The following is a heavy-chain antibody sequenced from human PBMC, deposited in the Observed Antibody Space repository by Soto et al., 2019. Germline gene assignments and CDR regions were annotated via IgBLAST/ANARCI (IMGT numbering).Heavy chain of an antibody. CDR3: ARFPLWFGELDY. CDR1: GASIGSGSYS. V-gene: IGHV4-30-2*01. CDR2: LHHSGDP. J-gene: IGHJ4*02. Sequence: QLQLQESGSGLVRPSQTLSLTCTVSGASIGSGSYSWNWIRQPPGKGLEWIGYLHHSGDPYFNPSLRRRVSIAVDRSNNQSSLKLISVTAADTAFYYCARFPLWFGELDYWGQGALVTVSS. D-gene: IGHD3-10*01.